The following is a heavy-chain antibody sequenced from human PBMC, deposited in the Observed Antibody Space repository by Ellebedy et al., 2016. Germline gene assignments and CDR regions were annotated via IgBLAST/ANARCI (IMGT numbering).Heavy chain of an antibody. CDR1: GGTFSSYA. D-gene: IGHD6-13*01. V-gene: IGHV1-46*01. CDR2: INPSGGST. Sequence: ASVKVSCKASGGTFSSYAISWVRQAPGQGLEWMGIINPSGGSTSYAQKFQGRVTMTRDTSTSTVYMELSSLRSEDTAVYYCARVEQQLGPPDYWGQGTLVTVSS. CDR3: ARVEQQLGPPDY. J-gene: IGHJ4*02.